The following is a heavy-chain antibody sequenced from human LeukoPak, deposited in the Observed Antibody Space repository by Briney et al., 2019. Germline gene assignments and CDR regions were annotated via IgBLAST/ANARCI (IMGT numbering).Heavy chain of an antibody. D-gene: IGHD5-18*01. V-gene: IGHV3-23*01. CDR3: TKDTVDATMVPYYFEY. CDR1: GFTFSSYA. CDR2: ISGSGGST. Sequence: GGSLRLSCAASGFTFSSYAMSWVRQAPGKGLEWVSAISGSGGSTYYADSVKGRFTISRDNSKNTLFLQMNSLRAEDTAIYYCTKDTVDATMVPYYFEYWGQGTLVTVSS. J-gene: IGHJ4*02.